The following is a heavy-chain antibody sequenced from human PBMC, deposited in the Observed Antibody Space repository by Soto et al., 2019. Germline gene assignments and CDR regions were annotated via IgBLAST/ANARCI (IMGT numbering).Heavy chain of an antibody. CDR2: INWKSNI. Sequence: GGSLRLSCAVSGFSFDDNAMHWVRQAPEKGLEWVSGINWKSNICYADSVKGRFTISRDNAKNTLYLQMNSLRAEDTALYYCAIFQESGGRTTFIYWGQGTQVTVSS. J-gene: IGHJ4*02. D-gene: IGHD3-16*01. CDR3: AIFQESGGRTTFIY. V-gene: IGHV3-9*01. CDR1: GFSFDDNA.